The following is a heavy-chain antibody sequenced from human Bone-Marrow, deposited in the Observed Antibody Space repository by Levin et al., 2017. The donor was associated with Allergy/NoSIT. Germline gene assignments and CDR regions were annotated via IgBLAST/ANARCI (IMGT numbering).Heavy chain of an antibody. CDR1: GFTFSNYG. CDR3: AKVQGYSSSYTSGWFNY. V-gene: IGHV3-33*06. Sequence: LSLTCAASGFTFSNYGMHWVRQAPGKGLEWVGVIWYDGSNQYYADSVKGRFTISRDNSKNTLYLHMNSLRLEDTAVYFCAKVQGYSSSYTSGWFNYWGQGTLVTVSS. D-gene: IGHD6-19*01. CDR2: IWYDGSNQ. J-gene: IGHJ4*02.